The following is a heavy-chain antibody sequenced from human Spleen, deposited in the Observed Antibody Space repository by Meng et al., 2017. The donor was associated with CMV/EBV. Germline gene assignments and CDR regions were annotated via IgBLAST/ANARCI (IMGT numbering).Heavy chain of an antibody. CDR1: GFNLGDYR. CDR3: AREFLGYGNHYYFDF. D-gene: IGHD3-3*01. Sequence: GGSLRLSCAASGFNLGDYRMHWVRQAPGRGLEWVSSIKTGRTSLSHAVKVRFSTSRDNAKQSLYLLMNSLRAEDTAVYFCAREFLGYGNHYYFDFWGHGTLVTVSS. CDR2: IKTGRT. J-gene: IGHJ4*01. V-gene: IGHV3-69-1*01.